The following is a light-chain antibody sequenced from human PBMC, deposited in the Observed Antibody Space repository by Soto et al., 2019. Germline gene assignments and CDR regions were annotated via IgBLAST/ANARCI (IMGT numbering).Light chain of an antibody. Sequence: DIQMTQSPSSLSASVGHRVTITCRASQSISSYLNWYQQKPGKAPKLLIYEASASQRAVSSRFSGCGSEIDFTLTISRLQPEDFATYTCHQSYSSSWTFGQGTKVDI. V-gene: IGKV1-39*01. J-gene: IGKJ1*01. CDR2: EAS. CDR3: HQSYSSSWT. CDR1: QSISSY.